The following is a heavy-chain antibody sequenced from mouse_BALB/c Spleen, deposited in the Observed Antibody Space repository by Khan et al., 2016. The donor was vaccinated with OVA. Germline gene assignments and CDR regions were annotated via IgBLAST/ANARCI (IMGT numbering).Heavy chain of an antibody. J-gene: IGHJ2*01. CDR2: INPYNGCD. CDR3: ARRNWEGCYFDY. Sequence: VQLKQSRPELVKPGASMKISCKASGYSFIGYTMNWVKQSHGQNLEWIGLINPYNGCDTYNQKFKGKATLTVDKSSTTAYMELLSLTYEDSAVYYCARRNWEGCYFDYWGQGTTLTVSS. D-gene: IGHD4-1*01. CDR1: GYSFIGYT. V-gene: IGHV1-18*01.